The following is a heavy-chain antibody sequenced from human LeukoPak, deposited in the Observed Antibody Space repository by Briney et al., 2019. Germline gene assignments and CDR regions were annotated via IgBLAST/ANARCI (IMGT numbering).Heavy chain of an antibody. J-gene: IGHJ5*02. CDR3: ARDRSIAAAGTTWFDP. CDR2: IIPILGIA. Sequence: SVKVSCKASGGTFSSYAISWVRQAPGQGLEWMGRIIPILGIANYAQKFQGRVTITADKSTSTAYMELSSLRSEDTAVHYCARDRSIAAAGTTWFDPWGQGTLVTVSS. V-gene: IGHV1-69*04. D-gene: IGHD6-13*01. CDR1: GGTFSSYA.